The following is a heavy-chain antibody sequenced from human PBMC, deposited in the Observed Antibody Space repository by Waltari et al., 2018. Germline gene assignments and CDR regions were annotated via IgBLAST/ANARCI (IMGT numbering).Heavy chain of an antibody. D-gene: IGHD1-1*01. CDR3: VTDDPGLGLDV. CDR1: GFTFTKYW. J-gene: IGHJ6*02. CDR2: INSDGRST. V-gene: IGHV3-74*01. Sequence: EVQLVESGGGLVQPGGSLRLSCAASGFTFTKYWMHWVRQDAGKGLRGVAHINSDGRSTTYGDSVKGRFTITRDNARDTVYLQMTSLRAEDTAVYFCVTDDPGLGLDVWGQGTTVTVSS.